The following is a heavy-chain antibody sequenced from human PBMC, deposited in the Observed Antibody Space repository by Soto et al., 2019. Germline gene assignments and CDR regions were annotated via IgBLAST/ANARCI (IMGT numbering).Heavy chain of an antibody. CDR1: GFTFNTYA. J-gene: IGHJ5*02. D-gene: IGHD3-9*01. CDR3: ARYRSDGSASCGT. Sequence: GGSLRLSCAASGFTFNTYAMTWVRQTPGKGLEWVSFITTRGARTYYADPVRGRFTISTDSSRNTLYLQMNSLRPDDTAVYFCARYRSDGSASCGTWGQGTRGTV. V-gene: IGHV3-23*01. CDR2: ITTRGART.